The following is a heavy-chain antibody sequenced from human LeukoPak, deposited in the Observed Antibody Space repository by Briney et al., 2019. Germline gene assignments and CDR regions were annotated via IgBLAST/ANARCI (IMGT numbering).Heavy chain of an antibody. CDR1: GFTFDDYA. CDR2: ISWNSGSI. V-gene: IGHV3-9*01. J-gene: IGHJ6*02. D-gene: IGHD2-15*01. CDR3: AKEIKSCSGGSCYFGRAGFDYYGMDV. Sequence: GRSLRLSCAASGFTFDDYAMHWVRQAPGKGLEWVSGISWNSGSIGYADSVKGRFTISRDNAKNSLYLQMNSLRAEDTALYYCAKEIKSCSGGSCYFGRAGFDYYGMDVWGQGTTVTVSS.